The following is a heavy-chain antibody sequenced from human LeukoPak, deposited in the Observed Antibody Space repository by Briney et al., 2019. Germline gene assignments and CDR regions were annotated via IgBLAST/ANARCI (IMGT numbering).Heavy chain of an antibody. J-gene: IGHJ5*02. D-gene: IGHD3-16*02. CDR1: GFTFSSYW. Sequence: GGSLRLSCAASGFTFSSYWMHWVRQAPGKGLVWVSRINSDGSSTSYADSVKGRFTISRDNAKNTLYLQMNSLTAEDTAVYYCASEGSYYDYVWGSYRYQNWFDPWGQGTLVTVSS. V-gene: IGHV3-74*01. CDR2: INSDGSST. CDR3: ASEGSYYDYVWGSYRYQNWFDP.